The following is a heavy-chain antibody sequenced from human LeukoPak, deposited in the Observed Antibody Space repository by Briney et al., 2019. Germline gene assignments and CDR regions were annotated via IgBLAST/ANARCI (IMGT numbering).Heavy chain of an antibody. Sequence: GGSLRLSCAASGFTFSSYAMSWVRQAPGKGLEWVSAISGSGGSTYYADSVKGRFTISRDNSKSTLYLQMNSLRAEDTAVYYCAKEGAYYYDSSGYYPFDYWGQGTLVTVSS. V-gene: IGHV3-23*01. J-gene: IGHJ4*02. CDR2: ISGSGGST. D-gene: IGHD3-22*01. CDR3: AKEGAYYYDSSGYYPFDY. CDR1: GFTFSSYA.